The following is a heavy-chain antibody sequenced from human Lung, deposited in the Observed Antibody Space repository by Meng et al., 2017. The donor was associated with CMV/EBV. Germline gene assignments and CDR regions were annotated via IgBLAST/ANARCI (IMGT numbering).Heavy chain of an antibody. CDR2: INPNSGGT. CDR3: ARTYCSGGSCSSIFDY. Sequence: FTGSSLHWVRQAPGQGLEWMGWINPNSGGTNYAQKFQGRVTMTRDTSISTAYMELSRLRSDDTAVYYCARTYCSGGSCSSIFDYWGQGTLVTVSS. CDR1: FTGSS. V-gene: IGHV1-2*02. J-gene: IGHJ4*02. D-gene: IGHD2-15*01.